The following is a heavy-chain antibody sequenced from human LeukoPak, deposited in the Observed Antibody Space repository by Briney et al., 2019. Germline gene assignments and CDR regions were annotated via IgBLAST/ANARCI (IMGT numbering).Heavy chain of an antibody. CDR3: VRHGYSYGFFDN. CDR2: IYYSGST. CDR1: GGSITSYY. D-gene: IGHD5-18*01. V-gene: IGHV4-59*01. Sequence: SETLSLTCTVSGGSITSYYWSWIRQPPGKGLEWIGYIYYSGSTNYNPSLKSRVSISLDTSKNQFSLNLSSVTAADTAVYYCVRHGYSYGFFDNWGQGTLVTVSS. J-gene: IGHJ4*02.